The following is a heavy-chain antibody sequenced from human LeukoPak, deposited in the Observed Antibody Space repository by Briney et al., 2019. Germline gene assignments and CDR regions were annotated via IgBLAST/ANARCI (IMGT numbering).Heavy chain of an antibody. J-gene: IGHJ4*02. D-gene: IGHD3-3*01. CDR3: ARDERLLSFLK. CDR2: ISGSGAST. V-gene: IGHV3-23*01. CDR1: GFTFNSYA. Sequence: HPGGTLRLSCAASGFTFNSYAMSWVRQAPGKGLEWVSAISGSGASTYYTDSVKGRFTISRDNSKNTLYLQMNSLRAEDTAIYYCARDERLLSFLKWGQGTLVTVSS.